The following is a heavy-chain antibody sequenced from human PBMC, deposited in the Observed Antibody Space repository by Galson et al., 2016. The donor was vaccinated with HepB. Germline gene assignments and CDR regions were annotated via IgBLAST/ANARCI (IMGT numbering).Heavy chain of an antibody. V-gene: IGHV4-31*03. Sequence: TLSLTCTVSGGSISSGYWTWIRQHPGKGLEWIGYIHYSGSTYYNPSLESRVSISVDTSKNQFSLKLSSVTAADTAVYYCARDKNERGYSYGHFDYWGQGALVTVSS. CDR2: IHYSGST. CDR1: GGSISSGY. D-gene: IGHD5-18*01. J-gene: IGHJ4*02. CDR3: ARDKNERGYSYGHFDY.